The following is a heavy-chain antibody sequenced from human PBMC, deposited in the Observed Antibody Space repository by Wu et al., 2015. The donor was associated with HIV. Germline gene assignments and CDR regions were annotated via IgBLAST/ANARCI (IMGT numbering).Heavy chain of an antibody. J-gene: IGHJ4*02. D-gene: IGHD2-2*01. CDR1: GYTFTGY. CDR2: INPNSGGT. V-gene: IGHV1-2*02. CDR3: AMPAGSIMYYFDY. Sequence: QVQLVQSGAEVKKPGASVKVSCEASGYTFTGYVHWVRQAPGQGLEWMGWINPNSGGTKXAQKFQDRVTLTRDTSLSTAYMXLSRLRYDDTAVYYCAMPAGSIMYYFDYWARERSATVSS.